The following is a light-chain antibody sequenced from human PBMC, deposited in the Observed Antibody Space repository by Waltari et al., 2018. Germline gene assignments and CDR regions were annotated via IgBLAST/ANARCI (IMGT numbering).Light chain of an antibody. CDR2: HDS. CDR1: KLGDKY. CDR3: QAWDSSTKVV. V-gene: IGLV3-1*01. J-gene: IGLJ2*01. Sequence: SYELTQPPSVSVSQGQTASITCSGDKLGDKYVSWYQQKPGQSPVLVIYHDSKRPSGIPERLSGSNSGNTATLTISGTQAMDEADYFCQAWDSSTKVVFGGGTKLTVL.